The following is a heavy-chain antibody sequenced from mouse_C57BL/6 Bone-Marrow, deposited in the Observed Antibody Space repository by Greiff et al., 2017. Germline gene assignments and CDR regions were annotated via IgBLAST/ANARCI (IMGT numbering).Heavy chain of an antibody. J-gene: IGHJ2*01. D-gene: IGHD1-1*01. V-gene: IGHV1-69*01. CDR1: GYTFTSYW. CDR3: ARTKALYYGSSYPDY. Sequence: QVHVKQPGAELVMPGASVKLSCKASGYTFTSYWMHWVKQRPGQGLEWIGEIDPSDSYTNYNQKFKGKSTLTVDKSSSTAYMQLSSLTSEDSAVYYCARTKALYYGSSYPDYWGQGTTLTVSS. CDR2: IDPSDSYT.